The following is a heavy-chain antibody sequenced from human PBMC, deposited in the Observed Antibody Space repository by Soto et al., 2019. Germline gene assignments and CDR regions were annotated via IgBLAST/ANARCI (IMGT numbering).Heavy chain of an antibody. CDR1: GSTLTSYD. D-gene: IGHD4-17*01. Sequence: QVQLVQSGAEVKKPGASVKVSCKASGSTLTSYDINWVRQATGQGLEYLGWMNPNSGDTAYVQKFQGRLTMTWDTSITTAYMELSGLRSEDTALYFCARGVKYGAYSRWFDPWGQGTLVTVSS. J-gene: IGHJ5*02. V-gene: IGHV1-8*02. CDR3: ARGVKYGAYSRWFDP. CDR2: MNPNSGDT.